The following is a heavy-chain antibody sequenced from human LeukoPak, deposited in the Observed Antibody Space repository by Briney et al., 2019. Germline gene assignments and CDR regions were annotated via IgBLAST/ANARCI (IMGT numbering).Heavy chain of an antibody. D-gene: IGHD3-10*01. J-gene: IGHJ4*02. CDR1: GFTFSSYG. CDR2: ISYDGSNK. CDR3: AKDYSAYYYGSGTLDY. Sequence: GGSLRLSCAASGFTFSSYGMHWVRQAPGKGLEWVAVISYDGSNKYYADSVKGRFTISRDNSRSTLFVQMNSLRADDTAVYYCAKDYSAYYYGSGTLDYWGQGTLVTVSS. V-gene: IGHV3-30*18.